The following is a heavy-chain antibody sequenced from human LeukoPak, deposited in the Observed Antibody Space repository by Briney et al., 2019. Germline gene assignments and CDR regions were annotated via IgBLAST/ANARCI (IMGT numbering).Heavy chain of an antibody. D-gene: IGHD3-22*01. CDR1: GFTFSSYA. V-gene: IGHV3-23*01. J-gene: IGHJ5*02. Sequence: GGSLRLSCAASGFTFSSYAMHWVRQAPGKGLEWVSAISGSGGSTYYADSVKGRFTISRDNSKNTLYLQMNSLRAEDTAVYYCAKAFDSSGYGWFDPWGQGTLVTVSS. CDR2: ISGSGGST. CDR3: AKAFDSSGYGWFDP.